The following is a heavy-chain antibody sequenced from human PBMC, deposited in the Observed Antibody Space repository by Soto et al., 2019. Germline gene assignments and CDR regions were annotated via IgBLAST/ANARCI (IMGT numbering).Heavy chain of an antibody. D-gene: IGHD2-8*01. CDR2: IIPIFGTA. V-gene: IGHV1-69*13. CDR1: GGTFSSYA. Sequence: ASVKVSCKASGGTFSSYAISWVRQAPGQGLEWMGGIIPIFGTANYAQKFQGRVTITADESTSTAYMELSSLRSEDTAVYYCASNIVLMVYAPYYYGMDVWGQGTTVTVSS. J-gene: IGHJ6*02. CDR3: ASNIVLMVYAPYYYGMDV.